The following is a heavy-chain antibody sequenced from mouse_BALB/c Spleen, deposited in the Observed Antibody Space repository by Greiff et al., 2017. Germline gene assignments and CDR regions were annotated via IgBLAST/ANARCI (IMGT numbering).Heavy chain of an antibody. D-gene: IGHD1-1*01. J-gene: IGHJ3*01. CDR3: ARGSYYYGSSYRFAY. V-gene: IGHV7-1*02. Sequence: EVQRVESGGGLVQPGGSLRLSCATSGFTFSDFYMEWVRQPPGKRLEWIAASRNKANDYTTEYSASVKGRFIVSRDTSQSILYLQMNALRAEDTAIYYCARGSYYYGSSYRFAYWGQGTLVTVSA. CDR2: SRNKANDYTT. CDR1: GFTFSDFY.